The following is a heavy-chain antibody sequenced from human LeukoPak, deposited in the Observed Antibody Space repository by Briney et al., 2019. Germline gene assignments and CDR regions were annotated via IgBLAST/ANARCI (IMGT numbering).Heavy chain of an antibody. CDR2: IYYSGST. CDR1: GGSISSYY. CDR3: ARSGGDYFDY. J-gene: IGHJ4*02. D-gene: IGHD3-10*01. Sequence: PSETLSLTCTVSGGSISSYYWSWIRQPPGKGLEWIGYIYYSGSTNYNPSLKSRVTISVDTSKNQFSLKLSSVTAADTAVYYCARSGGDYFDYWAREPWSPSPQ. V-gene: IGHV4-59*01.